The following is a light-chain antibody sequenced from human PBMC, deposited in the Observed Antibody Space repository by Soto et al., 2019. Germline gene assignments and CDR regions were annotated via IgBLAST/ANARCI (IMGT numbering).Light chain of an antibody. J-gene: IGKJ4*01. CDR1: QDISHY. V-gene: IGKV1-33*01. Sequence: DIQMTQSPSSLSASVGDRVTVTCQASQDISHYLNWYQQKPGKAPKPLIYDASNLETGVPSRFSGRGSGTDFSFTISSLQPEDFATYYCQHEAFGGGTKVEIK. CDR3: QHEA. CDR2: DAS.